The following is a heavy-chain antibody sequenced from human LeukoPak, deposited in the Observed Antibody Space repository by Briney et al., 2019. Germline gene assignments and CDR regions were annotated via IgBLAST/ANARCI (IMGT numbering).Heavy chain of an antibody. J-gene: IGHJ4*02. CDR2: IDWDDDK. V-gene: IGHV2-70*01. CDR1: GFSRSTSGMG. CDR3: ARRPSGRAYHFDF. Sequence: SGPSLVKPTQTPTLTCTISGFSRSTSGMGVSWIRQPPGKALEWLAPIDWDDDKYYNTSMKTRITIYKDPSKNHVVLTMTNMEPVDTAPYYCARRPSGRAYHFDFWGQGTLVTVSS. D-gene: IGHD6-25*01.